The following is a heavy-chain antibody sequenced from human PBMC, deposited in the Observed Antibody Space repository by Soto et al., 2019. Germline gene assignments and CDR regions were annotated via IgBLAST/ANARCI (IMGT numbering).Heavy chain of an antibody. Sequence: QVQLQESGPGVVEPSQTLSLTCTVSGASISSDNYYWGWVRQPPGKGLEWVGYIYYTGSIYYSPSLKSRSAISMDTSKNQLSLRVTSVTAADTAVYYCARLFWSGYAFDYWGQGTLVTVSS. V-gene: IGHV4-31*03. CDR3: ARLFWSGYAFDY. CDR2: IYYTGSI. J-gene: IGHJ4*02. D-gene: IGHD3-3*01. CDR1: GASISSDNYY.